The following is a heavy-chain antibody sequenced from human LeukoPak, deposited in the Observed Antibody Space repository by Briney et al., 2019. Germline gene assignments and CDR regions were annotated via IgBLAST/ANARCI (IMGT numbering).Heavy chain of an antibody. V-gene: IGHV3-30*18. Sequence: QAGGSLRLSCAASGFTFSSYGMHGVRQAPGKGLEWVAVISYDGSNKYYADSVKGRFTISRDNSKNTLYLQMNSLRAEDTAVYYCAKDRRGYSYGHHFDYWGQGTLVTVSS. CDR3: AKDRRGYSYGHHFDY. D-gene: IGHD5-18*01. J-gene: IGHJ4*02. CDR2: ISYDGSNK. CDR1: GFTFSSYG.